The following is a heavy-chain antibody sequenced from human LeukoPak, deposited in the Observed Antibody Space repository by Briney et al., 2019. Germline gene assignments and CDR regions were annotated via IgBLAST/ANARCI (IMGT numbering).Heavy chain of an antibody. CDR2: ISNSSTTI. D-gene: IGHD3-16*01. Sequence: PGGSLRLSCAASGFTFSSYIINWVRQAPGKGVEWVSYISNSSTTIYYAYSMKGRFTITRDNAKNSLYLKMNSLRAEDTAVYYCAKDRSIMSTFGGLPGYWGQGTLVTVSS. CDR1: GFTFSSYI. V-gene: IGHV3-48*04. J-gene: IGHJ4*02. CDR3: AKDRSIMSTFGGLPGY.